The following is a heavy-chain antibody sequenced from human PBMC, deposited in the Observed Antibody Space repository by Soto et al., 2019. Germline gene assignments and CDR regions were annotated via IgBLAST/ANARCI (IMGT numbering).Heavy chain of an antibody. Sequence: PSGTLSLTCAVSGGSISSGGYSWSWIRQPPGKGLEWIGYIYHSGSTYYNPSLKSRVTISVDRSKNQFSLKLSSVTAADTAVYYCARDLSARGYSYGYEWWFDPWGQGTLVTVSS. CDR1: GGSISSGGYS. CDR3: ARDLSARGYSYGYEWWFDP. CDR2: IYHSGST. D-gene: IGHD5-18*01. V-gene: IGHV4-30-2*01. J-gene: IGHJ5*02.